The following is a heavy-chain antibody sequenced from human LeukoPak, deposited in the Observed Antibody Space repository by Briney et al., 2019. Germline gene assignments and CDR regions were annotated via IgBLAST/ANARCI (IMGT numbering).Heavy chain of an antibody. D-gene: IGHD3-3*01. CDR2: ISSSSSYI. CDR3: ARDGERFLEWLLSNYYYYMDV. J-gene: IGHJ6*03. CDR1: GFTFSSYS. V-gene: IGHV3-21*01. Sequence: GGSLRLSCAASGFTFSSYSMNWARQAPGKGLEWVSSISSSSSYIYYADSVKGRFTISRDNAKNSLYLQMNSLRGEDTAVYYCARDGERFLEWLLSNYYYYMDVWGKGTTVTVSS.